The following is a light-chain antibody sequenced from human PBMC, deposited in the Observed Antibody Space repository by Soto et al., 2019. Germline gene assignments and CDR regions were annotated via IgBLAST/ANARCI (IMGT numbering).Light chain of an antibody. J-gene: IGKJ4*01. Sequence: DIQMTQSPSTLSASVGDRVTITFRASQRISSWLSWYQQKPGKAPKLLIYDASSLESGVPSRFSGSGSGTEFTLTISSLQPDDFATYYCQQYNSYLTFGGGTKVDIK. CDR3: QQYNSYLT. CDR1: QRISSW. V-gene: IGKV1-5*01. CDR2: DAS.